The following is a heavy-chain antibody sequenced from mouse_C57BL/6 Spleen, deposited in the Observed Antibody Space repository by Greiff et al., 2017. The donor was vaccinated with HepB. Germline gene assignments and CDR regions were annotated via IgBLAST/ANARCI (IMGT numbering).Heavy chain of an antibody. CDR1: GFSFNTYA. CDR2: IRSKSNNYAT. Sequence: EVNVVESGGGLVQPKGSLKLSCAASGFSFNTYAMNWVRQAPGKGLEWVARIRSKSNNYATYYADSVKDRFTISRDDSESMLYLQMNNLKTEDTAMYYCVRAFYYFDYWGQGTTLTVSS. V-gene: IGHV10-1*01. CDR3: VRAFYYFDY. J-gene: IGHJ2*01.